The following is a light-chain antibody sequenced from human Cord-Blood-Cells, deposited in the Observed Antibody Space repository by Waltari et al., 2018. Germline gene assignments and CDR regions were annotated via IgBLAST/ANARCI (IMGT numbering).Light chain of an antibody. Sequence: SSELTQDPAVSVALGQTVRITCQGDSLRSYYASWYQQKPGQAPVLVIYGKNNRPSGIPDRFSGSSSGNTASLTITGAPAEDEADYYCNSRDSSGSHLRVVFGGGTKLTVL. V-gene: IGLV3-19*01. J-gene: IGLJ2*01. CDR1: SLRSYY. CDR3: NSRDSSGSHLRVV. CDR2: GKN.